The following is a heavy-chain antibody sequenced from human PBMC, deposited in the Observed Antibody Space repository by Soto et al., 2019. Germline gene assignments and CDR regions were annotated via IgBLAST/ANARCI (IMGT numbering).Heavy chain of an antibody. Sequence: GPTLVNPTQTLTLTCTFSGFSLSTSGVGVGWIRQPPGKALEWLAVIYWDDDKRYSPSLKSRLTITKDTSKNQVVLRMTNMDPVDTATYYCAHFYDSSGYTGYWGQGTLVTVSS. CDR2: IYWDDDK. D-gene: IGHD3-22*01. V-gene: IGHV2-5*02. CDR3: AHFYDSSGYTGY. J-gene: IGHJ4*02. CDR1: GFSLSTSGVG.